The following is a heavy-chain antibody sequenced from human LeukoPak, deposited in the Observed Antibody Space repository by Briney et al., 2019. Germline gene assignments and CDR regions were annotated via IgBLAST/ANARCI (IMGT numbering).Heavy chain of an antibody. J-gene: IGHJ3*02. D-gene: IGHD2-2*02. CDR3: ARESGYCSSTSCYMNAFDI. CDR1: GGSISSYY. Sequence: SETLSLTCTVSGGSISSYYWSWIRQPPGKGLEWIGYIYYSGSTNYNPSLKSRVTIPVDTSKNQFSLKLSSVTAADTAVYYCARESGYCSSTSCYMNAFDIWGQGTMVTVSS. CDR2: IYYSGST. V-gene: IGHV4-59*01.